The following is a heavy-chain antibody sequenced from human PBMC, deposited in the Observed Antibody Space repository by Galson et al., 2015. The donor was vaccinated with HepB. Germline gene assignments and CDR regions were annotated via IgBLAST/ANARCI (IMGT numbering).Heavy chain of an antibody. J-gene: IGHJ4*02. V-gene: IGHV2-5*02. CDR1: GFLLTSNPVG. D-gene: IGHD2-8*01. CDR3: AHRRDYNGVWDWGDFDF. Sequence: PALVKPTQTLTLTCTFSGFLLTSNPVGVGWIRQPPGEALEWLAVIYWDDDRRYRPSLRSRLTITKDTSKNQVFLIMTNMDPVDTATYYCAHRRDYNGVWDWGDFDFWGQGTLVTVSS. CDR2: IYWDDDR.